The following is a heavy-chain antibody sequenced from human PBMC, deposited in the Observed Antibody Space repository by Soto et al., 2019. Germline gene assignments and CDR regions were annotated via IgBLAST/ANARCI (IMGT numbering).Heavy chain of an antibody. D-gene: IGHD2-21*02. V-gene: IGHV4-59*01. CDR3: ARDLWGYCGTDCYPLYV. J-gene: IGHJ6*02. CDR2: MYKTGST. Sequence: PSETLSLTCTVSGGSISGYYWSWIRQPPGKGLEWIGYMYKTGSTVYNPSFKSRVTISVDTSKNQFSLKLNSVTAADTAVYYCARDLWGYCGTDCYPLYVWGQGTTVTVSS. CDR1: GGSISGYY.